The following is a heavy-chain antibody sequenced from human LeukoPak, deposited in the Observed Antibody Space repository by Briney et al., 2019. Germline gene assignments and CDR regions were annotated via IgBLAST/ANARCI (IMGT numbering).Heavy chain of an antibody. Sequence: PSETLSLTCAVYGGSFCGYYWSWIRQSPGKGLEWIGEINHSGSTNYNSSLKSRVTISVDTSKNQFSLKLSSVTAADTAVYYCARGPRGMATAFLKHWGQGTLVTVSS. CDR3: ARGPRGMATAFLKH. D-gene: IGHD5-24*01. CDR1: GGSFCGYY. V-gene: IGHV4-34*01. CDR2: INHSGST. J-gene: IGHJ4*02.